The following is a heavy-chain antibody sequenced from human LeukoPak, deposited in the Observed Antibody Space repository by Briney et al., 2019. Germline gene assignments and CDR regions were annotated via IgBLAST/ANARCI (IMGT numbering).Heavy chain of an antibody. D-gene: IGHD2-2*01. CDR3: ASPFLVPAARSYYYFGMDV. CDR2: IYSGGST. V-gene: IGHV3-66*02. J-gene: IGHJ6*02. CDR1: GFTVSSNY. Sequence: GGSLRLSCAASGFTVSSNYMSWVRQAPGKGLEGVSVIYSGGSTYYSDCVTGRLTISRDKCKNKVYLEMKSLRAEDTAVYYCASPFLVPAARSYYYFGMDVWGPGTTVTVSS.